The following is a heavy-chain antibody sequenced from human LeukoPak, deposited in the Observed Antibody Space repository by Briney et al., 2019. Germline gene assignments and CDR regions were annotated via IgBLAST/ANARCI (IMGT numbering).Heavy chain of an antibody. CDR2: IKQDGSEK. J-gene: IGHJ5*02. V-gene: IGHV3-7*01. D-gene: IGHD2-2*01. CDR1: GFTFSSYW. CDR3: ARDRTYCSSTSCYSYNWFDP. Sequence: PGGSLRLSCAASGFTFSSYWMSWVRQAPGKGLEWVANIKQDGSEKYYVDSVKGRFTISRDNAKNSLYLQMNNLRAEDTAVYYCARDRTYCSSTSCYSYNWFDPWGQGTLVTVSS.